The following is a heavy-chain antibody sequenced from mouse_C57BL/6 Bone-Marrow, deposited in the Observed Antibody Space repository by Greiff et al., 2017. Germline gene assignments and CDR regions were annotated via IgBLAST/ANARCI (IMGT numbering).Heavy chain of an antibody. CDR1: GYTFTDYY. CDR3: ASERLLPMDY. Sequence: VQRVESGAELVRPGASVKLSCKASGYTFTDYYINWVKQRPGQGLEWIARIYPGSGNTYYNEKFKGKATLTAEKSSSTAYMQLSSLTSEDSAVYFCASERLLPMDYWGQGTSVTVSS. J-gene: IGHJ4*01. D-gene: IGHD2-3*01. CDR2: IYPGSGNT. V-gene: IGHV1-76*01.